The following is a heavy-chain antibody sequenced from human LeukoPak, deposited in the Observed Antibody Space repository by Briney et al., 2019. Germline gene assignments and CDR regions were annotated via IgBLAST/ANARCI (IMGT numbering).Heavy chain of an antibody. CDR3: ARDFHYYDSSGYYPGYVFDI. CDR1: GYTFTGYY. J-gene: IGHJ3*02. V-gene: IGHV1-2*02. CDR2: INPNSGGT. D-gene: IGHD3-22*01. Sequence: AASVKVSCKASGYTFTGYYMHWVRQAPGQGLEWMGWINPNSGGTNYAQKFQGRVTMTRDTSISTAYMELSRLRSDDTAVYYCARDFHYYDSSGYYPGYVFDIWGQGTMVTVSS.